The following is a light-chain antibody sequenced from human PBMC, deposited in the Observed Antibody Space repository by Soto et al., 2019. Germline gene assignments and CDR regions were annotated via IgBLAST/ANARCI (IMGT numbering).Light chain of an antibody. V-gene: IGLV2-14*01. CDR2: EVT. Sequence: QSALAQPSSVSGSPGQSITISCTGTSTDVGGYNYVSWYQHHSGKAPKLLIYEVTNRPSGISDRFSGSKSVNTASLTISGLQAEDESDYYCGSYSSTDTPFVFGTVTKVTVL. CDR3: GSYSSTDTPFV. J-gene: IGLJ1*01. CDR1: STDVGGYNY.